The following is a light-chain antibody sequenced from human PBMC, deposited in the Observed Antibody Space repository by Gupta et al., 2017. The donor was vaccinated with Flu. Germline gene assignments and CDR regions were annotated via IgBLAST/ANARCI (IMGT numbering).Light chain of an antibody. CDR1: QSVLYSSNNKNY. CDR3: QRYYSNMYS. V-gene: IGKV4-1*01. Sequence: ATINCKSSQSVLYSSNNKNYLAWYQQKPGQPPKLLIYWASTRESGVPDRFSGSGSGTDFTLTISSLQAEDVAVYYCQRYYSNMYSFGQGTKLEIK. J-gene: IGKJ2*03. CDR2: WAS.